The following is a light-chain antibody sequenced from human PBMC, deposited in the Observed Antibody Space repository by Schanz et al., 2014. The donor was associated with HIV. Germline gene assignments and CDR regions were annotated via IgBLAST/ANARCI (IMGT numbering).Light chain of an antibody. CDR2: GSS. CDR1: SSNIGAGYD. V-gene: IGLV1-40*01. J-gene: IGLJ2*01. CDR3: QSYDSSLSGSV. Sequence: QSVLTQPPSVSGAPGQRVTISCTGNSSNIGAGYDVHWYQHLPGTAPKLLIFGSSNRPSGVPDRFSGSKSGTSASLAITGLQAEDEADYYCQSYDSSLSGSVFGGGTKLTVL.